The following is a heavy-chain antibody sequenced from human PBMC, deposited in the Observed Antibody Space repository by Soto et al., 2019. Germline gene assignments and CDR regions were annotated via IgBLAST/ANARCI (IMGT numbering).Heavy chain of an antibody. D-gene: IGHD3-16*01. J-gene: IGHJ3*02. Sequence: EVQLLESGGGLVQPGGSLRLSCAASGFTFSSYAMSWVRQAPGKGLEWVSAISGSGGSTYYAGSVKGRFTISRDNSKNTLYLQMNSLRAEDTAVYYCATSTLMLSGAFDIWGQGTMVTVSS. V-gene: IGHV3-23*01. CDR2: ISGSGGST. CDR3: ATSTLMLSGAFDI. CDR1: GFTFSSYA.